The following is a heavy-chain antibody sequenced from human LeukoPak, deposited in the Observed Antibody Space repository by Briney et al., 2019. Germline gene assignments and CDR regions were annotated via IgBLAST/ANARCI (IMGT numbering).Heavy chain of an antibody. D-gene: IGHD3-22*01. CDR3: AKRPSYYDSSGYSL. CDR1: GFTFSSYA. V-gene: IGHV3-23*01. J-gene: IGHJ4*02. CDR2: ISGSGGST. Sequence: QTGGSLTLSCAASGFTFSSYAMSWVRQAPGKGLEWVSAISGSGGSTYYADSVKGRFTISRDNSKNTPYLQMNSLRAEDTAVYYCAKRPSYYDSSGYSLWGQGTLVTVSS.